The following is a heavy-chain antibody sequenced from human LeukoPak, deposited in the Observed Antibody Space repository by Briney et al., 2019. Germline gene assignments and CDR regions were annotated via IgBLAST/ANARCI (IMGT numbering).Heavy chain of an antibody. CDR1: GGSISNYY. V-gene: IGHV4-59*01. J-gene: IGHJ3*02. Sequence: SETLSLTCTVSGGSISNYYWSWSRQPPGKGLEWIGYIFSTGNTNYNPSLKGRVTISVDTSQNQFSLRLTSVTAADTAVYYCARDYGGSGAFDIWAQGTMVTVSS. CDR3: ARDYGGSGAFDI. D-gene: IGHD4-23*01. CDR2: IFSTGNT.